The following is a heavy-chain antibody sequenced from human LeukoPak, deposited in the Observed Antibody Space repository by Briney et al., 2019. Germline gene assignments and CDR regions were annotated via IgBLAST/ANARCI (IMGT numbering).Heavy chain of an antibody. CDR2: VSAGGNTT. CDR1: GITFSTYA. V-gene: IGHV3-23*01. J-gene: IGHJ4*02. D-gene: IGHD7-27*01. Sequence: HSGGSLRLSCAASGITFSTYAMSWVRQAPGKGLEWVAVVSAGGNTTHSADSVKGRFLISRDNSKNTLYLQMNSLRVEDTAVYYCARDQAGEERDYWGQGTLVTVSS. CDR3: ARDQAGEERDY.